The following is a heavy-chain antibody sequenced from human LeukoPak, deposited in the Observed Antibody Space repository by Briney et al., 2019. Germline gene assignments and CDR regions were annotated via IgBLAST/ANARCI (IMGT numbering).Heavy chain of an antibody. J-gene: IGHJ6*03. Sequence: SETLSLTCTVSGGSISSYYWSWIRQPPGKGLEWIGEINHSGSTNYNPSLKSRVTISVDTSKNQFSLKLSSVTAADTAVYYCAREWYYYYMDVWGKGTTVTVSS. CDR2: INHSGST. CDR1: GGSISSYY. V-gene: IGHV4-34*01. CDR3: AREWYYYYMDV. D-gene: IGHD1-26*01.